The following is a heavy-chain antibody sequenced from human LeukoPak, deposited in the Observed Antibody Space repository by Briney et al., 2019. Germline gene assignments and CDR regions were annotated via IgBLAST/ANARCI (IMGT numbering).Heavy chain of an antibody. CDR3: ARRAPLYCSGGSCYPTHFDY. CDR1: GYTFTSYW. J-gene: IGHJ4*02. Sequence: PGESLNISCKGSGYTFTSYWIGWVRQMPGKGLEWMGIIFPGDSDTRNSPSFEGQVAISADKSISTAYLQWSSLKASDTAMYYCARRAPLYCSGGSCYPTHFDYWGQGTLVTVSS. CDR2: IFPGDSDT. V-gene: IGHV5-51*01. D-gene: IGHD2-15*01.